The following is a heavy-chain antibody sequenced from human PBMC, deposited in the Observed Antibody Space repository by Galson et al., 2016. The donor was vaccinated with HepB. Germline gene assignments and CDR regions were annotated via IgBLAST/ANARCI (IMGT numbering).Heavy chain of an antibody. Sequence: SLRLSCAASGLTFGSYTMTWVRQAPGKGLEWVSAITSSGSLTYYADSVKGRFTISRDNAKTSLYLQMHSLRAEDTAVYYCARSYGIRARTTVYGMDVWGQGTTVTVSS. V-gene: IGHV3-21*01. CDR1: GLTFGSYT. J-gene: IGHJ6*02. D-gene: IGHD1-1*01. CDR3: ARSYGIRARTTVYGMDV. CDR2: ITSSGSLT.